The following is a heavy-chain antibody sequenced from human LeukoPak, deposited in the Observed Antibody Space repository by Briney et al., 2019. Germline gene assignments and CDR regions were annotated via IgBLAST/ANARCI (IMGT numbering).Heavy chain of an antibody. Sequence: AGGSLRLSCAASGFTFSSCAMSWVRQAPGKGLEWVSGMSDGGGTTNYADAVKGRFTISRDKSKNKLFLQINSRRAEDTAVYYCAKSYGDYLGYFDSWGQGTLVTVSS. J-gene: IGHJ4*02. V-gene: IGHV3-23*01. CDR2: MSDGGGTT. D-gene: IGHD4-17*01. CDR3: AKSYGDYLGYFDS. CDR1: GFTFSSCA.